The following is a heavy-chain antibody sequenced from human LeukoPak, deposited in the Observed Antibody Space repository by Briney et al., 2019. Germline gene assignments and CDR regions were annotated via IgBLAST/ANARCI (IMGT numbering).Heavy chain of an antibody. CDR2: IYYSGST. D-gene: IGHD2-15*01. CDR3: ARARYCSGGSCYSDYYYYYYMDV. V-gene: IGHV4-59*01. J-gene: IGHJ6*03. Sequence: SETLSLTCTVSGGSISSYYWNWIRQPPGKGLEWIGYIYYSGSTNYNPSLKSRVTISVDTSKNQFSLKLSSVTAADTAVYYCARARYCSGGSCYSDYYYYYYMDVWGKGTTVTVSS. CDR1: GGSISSYY.